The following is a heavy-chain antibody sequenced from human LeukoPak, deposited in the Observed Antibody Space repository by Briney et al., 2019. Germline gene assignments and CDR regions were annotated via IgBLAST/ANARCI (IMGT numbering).Heavy chain of an antibody. V-gene: IGHV4-39*01. J-gene: IGHJ5*02. CDR3: ARVIRGGTYGSGSYRNWFDP. CDR2: IYYSGNT. CDR1: GVSISSSNSY. Sequence: PSETLSLTCTVSGVSISSSNSYWGWIRQPPGKGLEWIGSIYYSGNTYYNASLKSQVSISIDTSKNQFSLRLTSVTAADTAVYYCARVIRGGTYGSGSYRNWFDPWGQGTLVTVSS. D-gene: IGHD3-10*01.